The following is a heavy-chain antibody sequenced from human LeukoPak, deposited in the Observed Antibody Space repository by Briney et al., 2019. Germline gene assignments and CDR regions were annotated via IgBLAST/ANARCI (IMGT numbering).Heavy chain of an antibody. D-gene: IGHD5-24*01. CDR1: GGPISSGGYS. V-gene: IGHV4-61*02. CDR2: IYTSGST. CDR3: ARAGDGYNYDVYGY. Sequence: SETLSLTCAVSGGPISSGGYSWSWIRQPAGKGLEWIGRIYTSGSTNYNPSLKSRVTMSVDTSKNQFSLKLSSVTAADTAVYYCARAGDGYNYDVYGYWGQGTLVTVSS. J-gene: IGHJ4*02.